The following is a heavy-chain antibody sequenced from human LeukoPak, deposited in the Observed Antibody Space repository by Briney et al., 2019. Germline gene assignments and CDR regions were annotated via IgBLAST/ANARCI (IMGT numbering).Heavy chain of an antibody. V-gene: IGHV3-30*18. CDR3: AKAFSIGMVRGVTNYFDY. CDR2: ISYDGSNK. D-gene: IGHD3-10*01. Sequence: PGRSLRLSCAASGFTFSSYGMHWVRQAPGKGLEWVAVISYDGSNKYYADSVKGRFTISRDNSKNTLYLQMNSLRAEDTAVYYCAKAFSIGMVRGVTNYFDYWGQGTLVTVSS. J-gene: IGHJ4*02. CDR1: GFTFSSYG.